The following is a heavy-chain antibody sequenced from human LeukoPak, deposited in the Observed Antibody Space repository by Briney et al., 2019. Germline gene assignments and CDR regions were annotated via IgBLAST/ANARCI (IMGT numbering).Heavy chain of an antibody. Sequence: SETLSLTCAVYGGSFSGHYWTWIRQPPGMGLEWIGEIDHSGSTTYNPSLNTRVTISVDTSKNQISLKLSSVTAADTAVYYCARPRYGSGSLDSWGQGTLVTVSS. CDR1: GGSFSGHY. CDR3: ARPRYGSGSLDS. J-gene: IGHJ4*02. D-gene: IGHD3-10*01. CDR2: IDHSGST. V-gene: IGHV4-34*01.